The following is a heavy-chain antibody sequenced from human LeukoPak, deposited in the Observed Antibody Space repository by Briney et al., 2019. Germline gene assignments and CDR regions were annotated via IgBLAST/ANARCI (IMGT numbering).Heavy chain of an antibody. CDR1: GFTFSSYA. CDR2: ISYDGSNK. V-gene: IGHV3-30-3*01. J-gene: IGHJ4*02. D-gene: IGHD6-6*01. Sequence: GGSLRLSCSASGFTFSSYAMHWVRQAPGKGLEWVAVISYDGSNKYYADSVKGRFTISRDNCKNTLYLQMNSLRAEDTAVYYCARAGEVGSSYPFDYWGQGTLVTVSS. CDR3: ARAGEVGSSYPFDY.